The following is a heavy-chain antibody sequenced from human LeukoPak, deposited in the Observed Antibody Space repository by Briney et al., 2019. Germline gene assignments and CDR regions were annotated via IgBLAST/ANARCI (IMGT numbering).Heavy chain of an antibody. V-gene: IGHV3-7*01. CDR1: GFTFNMYW. D-gene: IGHD4-17*01. J-gene: IGHJ4*01. CDR2: IKHDGSAD. Sequence: GGSLRLSCAASGFTFNMYWMSWVRQAPGKGLEWVANIKHDGSADYYVDSVKGRFTVARDNAKNLVYLEMNGLRDDDTAVYFCAREEGSSDYGDYGAYWDRGTQVT. CDR3: AREEGSSDYGDYGAY.